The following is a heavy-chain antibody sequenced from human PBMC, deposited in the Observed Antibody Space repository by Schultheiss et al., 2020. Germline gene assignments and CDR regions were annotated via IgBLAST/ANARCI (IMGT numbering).Heavy chain of an antibody. D-gene: IGHD3-10*01. V-gene: IGHV3-21*04. CDR1: GFTFSSYS. J-gene: IGHJ4*02. CDR2: ISSSSSYI. CDR3: AKTRSMVRGIIDY. Sequence: GGSLRLSCAASGFTFSSYSMNWVRQAPGKGLEWVSSISSSSSYIYYADSVKGRFTISRDNSKNTLYLQMDSLRVEDTAVYYCAKTRSMVRGIIDYWGQGTLVTVSS.